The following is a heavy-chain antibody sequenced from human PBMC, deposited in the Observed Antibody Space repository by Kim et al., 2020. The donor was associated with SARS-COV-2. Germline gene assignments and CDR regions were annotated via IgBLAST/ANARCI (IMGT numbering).Heavy chain of an antibody. D-gene: IGHD2-2*02. J-gene: IGHJ6*03. CDR1: GYTFTSYD. V-gene: IGHV1-8*01. Sequence: ASVKVSCKASGYTFTSYDINWVRQATGQGLEWMGWMNPNSGNTGYAQKFQGRVTMTRNTSISTAYMELSSLRSEDTAVYYCFRVVPAAIRSYYYYYMDVWGKGTTVTVSS. CDR3: FRVVPAAIRSYYYYYMDV. CDR2: MNPNSGNT.